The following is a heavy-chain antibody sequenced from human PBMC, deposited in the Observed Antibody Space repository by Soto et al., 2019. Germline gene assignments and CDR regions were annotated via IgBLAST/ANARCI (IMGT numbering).Heavy chain of an antibody. CDR1: GFNFRNFW. CDR2: INDYGDRI. V-gene: IGHV3-74*01. CDR3: ASGGLETFAY. J-gene: IGHJ4*02. Sequence: VGSLRLSCAASGFNFRNFWMHWVRQAPGKGLVWVSRINDYGDRINYGDSVEGRFTISRDDSKSELYLHMSNLRAEDTAVYFCASGGLETFAYLGQGVLVTVSS.